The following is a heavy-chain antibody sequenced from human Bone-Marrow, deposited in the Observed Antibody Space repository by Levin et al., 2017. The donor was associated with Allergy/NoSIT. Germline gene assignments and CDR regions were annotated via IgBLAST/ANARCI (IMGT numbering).Heavy chain of an antibody. D-gene: IGHD3-22*01. CDR2: ISYDGGNK. V-gene: IGHV3-30*18. J-gene: IGHJ2*01. CDR3: AKDSSYYHDSSGYYDRGEGYFDL. Sequence: GGSLRLSCAASGLIFHNYGMHWVRQAPGKGLEWVAVISYDGGNKKSADSVKGRFTISRDNSENTLYLQMNSLRVEDTAVYYCAKDSSYYHDSSGYYDRGEGYFDLWGRGTLVIVSS. CDR1: GLIFHNYG.